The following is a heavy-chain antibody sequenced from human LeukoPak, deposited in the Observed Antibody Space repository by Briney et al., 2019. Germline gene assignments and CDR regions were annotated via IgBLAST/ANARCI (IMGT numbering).Heavy chain of an antibody. CDR1: GFTFSSYS. CDR2: ISSSRSYI. D-gene: IGHD3-22*01. V-gene: IGHV3-21*01. CDR3: PRVSSSGYGY. J-gene: IGHJ4*02. Sequence: PGGSLRLSCAASGFTFSSYSMNWVRQAPGKGLVWVSSISSSRSYIYYAYSVKGRFTISRVNAKNSLYLHRNILKATALDVYECPRVSSSGYGYWGQGTLVTVSS.